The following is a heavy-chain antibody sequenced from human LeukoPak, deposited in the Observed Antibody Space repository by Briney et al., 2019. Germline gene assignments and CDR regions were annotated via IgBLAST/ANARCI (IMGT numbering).Heavy chain of an antibody. Sequence: SVKVSCKASGGTFSSYAISWVRQAPGQGLEWMGGIIPIFGTANYAQKFQGRVTITTDESTSTAYMELSSLRSEDTAVYYCARQWELGFWFDYWGQGTLVTVSS. CDR1: GGTFSSYA. J-gene: IGHJ4*02. D-gene: IGHD1-26*01. CDR3: ARQWELGFWFDY. V-gene: IGHV1-69*05. CDR2: IIPIFGTA.